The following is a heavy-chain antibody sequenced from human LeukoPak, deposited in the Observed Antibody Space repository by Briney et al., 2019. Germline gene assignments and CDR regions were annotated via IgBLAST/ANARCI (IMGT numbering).Heavy chain of an antibody. V-gene: IGHV1-69-2*01. CDR1: GYTFTDYY. Sequence: ASVKVSCKVSGYTFTDYYMHWVQQAPGKGLEWMGLVDPEDGETIYAEKFQGRVTITAYTSTDTAYMELSSLRSEDTAVYYCATGSIAIGAFDIWGQGTMVTVSS. CDR3: ATGSIAIGAFDI. CDR2: VDPEDGET. D-gene: IGHD2-21*01. J-gene: IGHJ3*02.